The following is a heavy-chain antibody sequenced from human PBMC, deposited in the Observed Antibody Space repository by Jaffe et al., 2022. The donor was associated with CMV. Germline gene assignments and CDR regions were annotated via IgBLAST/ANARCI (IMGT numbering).Heavy chain of an antibody. CDR2: ISSSSSYI. CDR3: ARDFGQLPPIQLAFDI. D-gene: IGHD3-10*01. J-gene: IGHJ3*02. CDR1: GFTFSSYS. Sequence: EVQLVESGGGLVKPGGSLRLSCAASGFTFSSYSMNWVRQAPGKGLEWVSSISSSSSYIYYADSVKGRFTISRDNAKNSLYLQMNSLRAEDTAVYYCARDFGQLPPIQLAFDIWGQGTMVTVSS. V-gene: IGHV3-21*01.